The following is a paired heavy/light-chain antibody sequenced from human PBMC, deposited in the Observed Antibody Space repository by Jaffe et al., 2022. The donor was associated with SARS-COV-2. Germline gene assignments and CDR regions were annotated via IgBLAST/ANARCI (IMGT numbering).Heavy chain of an antibody. V-gene: IGHV4-4*02. D-gene: IGHD5-12*01. CDR3: TRVGYSGYDSGYWFDP. J-gene: IGHJ5*02. CDR1: GGSISSTNW. CDR2: ISHGGST. Sequence: QVQLQESGPGLVKPSGTLSLTCGVSGGSISSTNWWSWVRQPPGKGLEWVGEISHGGSTNYNPSLKSRATISVDKSKNQFSLRLNSVTAADTAVYFCTRVGYSGYDSGYWFDPWGQGTLVTVSS.
Light chain of an antibody. Sequence: DIQLTQSPSSLSASVGDRVTITCRASQSVTTYLNWYQQTPGNAPKLLMYAASNLHSGVPSRFSGSGSGTDFTLTISSLQPEDFATYYCQQSYITPFTFGPGTKVDIK. CDR2: AAS. CDR1: QSVTTY. CDR3: QQSYITPFT. V-gene: IGKV1-39*01. J-gene: IGKJ3*01.